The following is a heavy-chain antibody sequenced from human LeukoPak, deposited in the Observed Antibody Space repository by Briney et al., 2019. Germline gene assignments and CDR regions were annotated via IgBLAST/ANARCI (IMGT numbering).Heavy chain of an antibody. Sequence: SQTLSLTCTVSGGSISSGDYYWSWIRQPPEKGLEWIGYIYYSGSTYYNPSLKSRVTISVDTSKNQFSLKLSSVTAADTAVYYCARGQVLMVYAIPFWGQGTLVTVSS. J-gene: IGHJ4*02. CDR1: GGSISSGDYY. CDR3: ARGQVLMVYAIPF. V-gene: IGHV4-30-4*08. D-gene: IGHD2-8*01. CDR2: IYYSGST.